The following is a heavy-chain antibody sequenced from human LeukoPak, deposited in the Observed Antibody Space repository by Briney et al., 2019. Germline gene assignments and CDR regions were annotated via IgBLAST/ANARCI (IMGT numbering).Heavy chain of an antibody. Sequence: ASVKVSCKASGYTFTGYHMHWVRQAPGQGLEWMGWINPNSGGTNYAQKFQGRVTMTRDTSISTAYMELSRLRSDDTAVYYCASALLGYCSSTSCYTGGDWGQGTLVTVSS. J-gene: IGHJ4*02. CDR2: INPNSGGT. D-gene: IGHD2-2*02. V-gene: IGHV1-2*02. CDR1: GYTFTGYH. CDR3: ASALLGYCSSTSCYTGGD.